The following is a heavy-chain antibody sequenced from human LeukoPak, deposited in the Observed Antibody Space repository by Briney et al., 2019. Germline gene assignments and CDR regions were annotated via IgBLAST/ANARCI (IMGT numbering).Heavy chain of an antibody. V-gene: IGHV6-1*01. CDR2: TYYRSKWYN. J-gene: IGHJ4*02. D-gene: IGHD1-26*01. CDR3: ARDGDPIVGASFDY. Sequence: SQTLSLTCAISGDSVSSNSAAWNWIRQSPSRGLEWLGRTYYRSKWYNDYAVSVKSRITINPGTSKNQFSLQLNSVTPEDTAVYYCARDGDPIVGASFDYWGQGTLVTVSS. CDR1: GDSVSSNSAA.